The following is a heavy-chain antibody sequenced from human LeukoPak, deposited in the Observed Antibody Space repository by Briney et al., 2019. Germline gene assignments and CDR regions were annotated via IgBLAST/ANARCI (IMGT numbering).Heavy chain of an antibody. CDR2: IYYSGST. CDR1: GGSISSYY. CDR3: ARVSGYNYVFNYFDY. V-gene: IGHV4-59*01. D-gene: IGHD5-24*01. J-gene: IGHJ4*02. Sequence: PSETLSLTCTVSGGSISSYYWNWIRQPPGKGLEWIGYIYYSGSTNYNPSLKSRVTISVDTSKNQFSLKLSSVTAADTAVYYCARVSGYNYVFNYFDYWGQGTLVTASS.